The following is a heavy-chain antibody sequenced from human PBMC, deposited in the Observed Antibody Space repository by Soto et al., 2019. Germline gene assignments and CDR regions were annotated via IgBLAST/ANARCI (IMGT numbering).Heavy chain of an antibody. CDR2: IYWDDDK. V-gene: IGHV2-5*02. CDR1: GFSLSTSGVG. D-gene: IGHD1-26*01. J-gene: IGHJ5*02. Sequence: QITLKESGPTLVKPTQTLTLTCTFSGFSLSTSGVGVGWIRQPPGKALEWLALIYWDDDKRYSPSLKSRLTTPNDTTQNQVVLTMTHLDPVDTATYYCAQRRTVGAMVALGWFDPWGQGTLVTVSS. CDR3: AQRRTVGAMVALGWFDP.